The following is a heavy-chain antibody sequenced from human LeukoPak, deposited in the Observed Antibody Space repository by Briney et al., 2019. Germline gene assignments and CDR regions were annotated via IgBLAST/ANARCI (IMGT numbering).Heavy chain of an antibody. J-gene: IGHJ4*02. CDR1: VDSISGSSYY. D-gene: IGHD3-22*01. CDR2: LYYSGST. Sequence: SETLSLTCSVSVDSISGSSYYWGWIRQPPGKGLEWIASLYYSGSTYYNPSLKSRVTISVDTSKNQFSLNLSSVTAADTAVYYCARHYYDRTGYYYFDYWAREPWSPSPQ. CDR3: ARHYYDRTGYYYFDY. V-gene: IGHV4-39*01.